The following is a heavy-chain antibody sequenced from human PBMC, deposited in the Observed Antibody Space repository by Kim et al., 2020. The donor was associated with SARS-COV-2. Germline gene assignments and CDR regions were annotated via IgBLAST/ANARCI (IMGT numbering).Heavy chain of an antibody. D-gene: IGHD3-16*02. Sequence: SETLSLTCAVYGGSFSGYYWSWIRQPPGKGLEWIGEINHSGSTNYNPSLKSRVTISVDTSKNQFSLKLSSVTAADTAVYYCARGITFGGVIVRRWEYFQHWGPGHPGHRLL. V-gene: IGHV4-34*01. CDR3: ARGITFGGVIVRRWEYFQH. J-gene: IGHJ1*01. CDR1: GGSFSGYY. CDR2: INHSGST.